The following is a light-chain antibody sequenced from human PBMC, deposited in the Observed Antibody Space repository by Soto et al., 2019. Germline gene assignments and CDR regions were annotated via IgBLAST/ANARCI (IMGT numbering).Light chain of an antibody. CDR1: QGVSSN. V-gene: IGKV3-15*01. CDR2: GAS. CDR3: QQYNNWPFT. Sequence: ERVMTQSPATLSVSPGERATLSCRASQGVSSNLAWYQQKPGQAPRLLIYGASNRATGIPARFSGSGSGTEFTLTISSLQSEDFAVYYCQQYNNWPFTFGQGTRLEIK. J-gene: IGKJ5*01.